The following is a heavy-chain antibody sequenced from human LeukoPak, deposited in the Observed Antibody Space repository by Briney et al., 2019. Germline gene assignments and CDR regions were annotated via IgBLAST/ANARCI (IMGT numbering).Heavy chain of an antibody. D-gene: IGHD2-15*01. CDR3: ARNTQYCSGGSCYSGY. CDR1: GFTFSNYG. V-gene: IGHV3-7*01. J-gene: IGHJ4*02. Sequence: PGGSLRLSCAASGFTFSNYGMSWVRQAPGKGLEWVANIKQDASEKYYVDFVKGRFTISRDNAKNSLYLQMNSLRAEDTAVYYCARNTQYCSGGSCYSGYWGQGTLVTVSS. CDR2: IKQDASEK.